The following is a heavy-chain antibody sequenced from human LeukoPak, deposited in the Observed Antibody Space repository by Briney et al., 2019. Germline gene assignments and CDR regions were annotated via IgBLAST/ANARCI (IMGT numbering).Heavy chain of an antibody. CDR3: ASRYCNGGSCSWKNWFDP. J-gene: IGHJ5*02. CDR2: ISSSGSTI. D-gene: IGHD2-15*01. CDR1: GFTFSSYE. Sequence: GGSLRLSCAASGFTFSSYEMNWVRQAPGKGLEWVSYISSSGSTIYYADSVKGRFTISRDNAKNSLYLQMNSLRAEDTAVYYCASRYCNGGSCSWKNWFDPWAREPWSPSPQ. V-gene: IGHV3-48*03.